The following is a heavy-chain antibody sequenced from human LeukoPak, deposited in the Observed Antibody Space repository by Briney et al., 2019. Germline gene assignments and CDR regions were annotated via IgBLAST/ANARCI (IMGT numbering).Heavy chain of an antibody. CDR3: ARDPLGGYHFDY. J-gene: IGHJ4*02. Sequence: SETLSLTCTVSGGSISSYYWSWIRQPPGEGLEWIGYISYSGSTKYNPSLKSRVTISVDRSKNQFSLKLSSVTAADTAVYYCARDPLGGYHFDYWGQGTLVTVSS. V-gene: IGHV4-59*01. CDR2: ISYSGST. CDR1: GGSISSYY. D-gene: IGHD3-16*02.